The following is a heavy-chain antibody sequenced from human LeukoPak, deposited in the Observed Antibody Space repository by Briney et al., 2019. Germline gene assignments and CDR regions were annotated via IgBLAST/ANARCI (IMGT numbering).Heavy chain of an antibody. V-gene: IGHV3-23*01. CDR3: ARSDGLDY. J-gene: IGHJ4*02. Sequence: GGSLRLSCAASGFNFSSYSMSWVRQAPGKGLEWVSNISASGGETFYADSVKGQFITSRDNSKNTLYLQINSLRAEDTAVYYCARSDGLDYWGQGTLVTVSS. D-gene: IGHD5-24*01. CDR2: ISASGGET. CDR1: GFNFSSYS.